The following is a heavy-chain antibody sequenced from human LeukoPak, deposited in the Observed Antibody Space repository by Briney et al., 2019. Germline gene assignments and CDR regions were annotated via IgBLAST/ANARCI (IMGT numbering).Heavy chain of an antibody. CDR3: ARAVDYGYNWFDP. D-gene: IGHD4-17*01. CDR1: GFTFDDYA. Sequence: AGGSLRLSCAASGFTFDDYAMHWVRQAPGKGLEWVSGLSWNSGSIHYADSVKGRFTISRDNAKNSLYLQMNSLRAEDTAVYYCARAVDYGYNWFDPWGQGTLVTVSS. J-gene: IGHJ5*02. V-gene: IGHV3-9*01. CDR2: LSWNSGSI.